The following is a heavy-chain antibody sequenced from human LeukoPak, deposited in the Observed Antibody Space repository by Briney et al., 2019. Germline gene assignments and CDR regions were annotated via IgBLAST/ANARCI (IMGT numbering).Heavy chain of an antibody. CDR3: ARETTDGGPFDY. CDR1: GGTFSSYA. CDR2: IIPILGIA. V-gene: IGHV1-69*04. J-gene: IGHJ4*02. Sequence: ASVKVSCKASGGTFSSYAISWVRQAPGQGLEWMGRIIPILGIANYAQKFQGRVTITADKSTSTAYMELSSLRSEDTAVYYCARETTDGGPFDYWGQGTLVTVSS. D-gene: IGHD4-11*01.